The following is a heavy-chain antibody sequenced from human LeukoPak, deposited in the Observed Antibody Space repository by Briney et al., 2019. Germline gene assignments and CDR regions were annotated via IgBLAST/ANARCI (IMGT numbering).Heavy chain of an antibody. V-gene: IGHV3-20*04. J-gene: IGHJ4*02. CDR2: INWNGGIT. D-gene: IGHD6-13*01. CDR1: GFRFVDYG. CDR3: ARDRMGTSYSVSHFDS. Sequence: GGSLRLSCATSGFRFVDYGLSWVRQAPGEGLEWLSAINWNGGITEYADSVKGRFTISRDNAKNSLYLQMDSLRAEDTAFYYCARDRMGTSYSVSHFDSWGQGTLVTVSS.